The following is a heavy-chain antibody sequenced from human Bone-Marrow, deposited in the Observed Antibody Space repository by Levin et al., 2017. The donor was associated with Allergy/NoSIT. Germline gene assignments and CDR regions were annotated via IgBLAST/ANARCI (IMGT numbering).Heavy chain of an antibody. V-gene: IGHV1-8*01. CDR3: ARPDGSGSYYHYWYFDL. CDR2: MNPNSGNT. J-gene: IGHJ2*01. D-gene: IGHD3-10*01. CDR1: GYTFTSYD. Sequence: ASVKVSCKASGYTFTSYDINWVRQATGQGLEWMGWMNPNSGNTGYAQKFQGRVTMTRNTSISTAYMELSSLRSEDTAVYYCARPDGSGSYYHYWYFDLWGRGTLVTVSS.